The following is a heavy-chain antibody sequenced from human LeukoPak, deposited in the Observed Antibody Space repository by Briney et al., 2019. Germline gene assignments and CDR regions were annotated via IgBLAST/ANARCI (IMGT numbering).Heavy chain of an antibody. V-gene: IGHV4-38-2*02. CDR3: ARDRRGYCSGGSCFDDAFDI. D-gene: IGHD2-15*01. CDR2: IYHSGST. J-gene: IGHJ3*02. Sequence: SETLSLTCTVSGYSISSGYYWGWIRQPPGKGLEWIGSIYHSGSTYYNPSLKSRVTISVDTSKNQFSLKLSSVTAADTAVYYCARDRRGYCSGGSCFDDAFDIWGQGTMVTVSS. CDR1: GYSISSGYY.